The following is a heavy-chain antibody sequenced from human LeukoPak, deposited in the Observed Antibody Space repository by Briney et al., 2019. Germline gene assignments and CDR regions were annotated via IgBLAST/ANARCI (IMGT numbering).Heavy chain of an antibody. CDR3: ARRSVYDIRLFDY. Sequence: GESLQISCRVSGYAFASYWISWVRQMPGKGLEWMGRIDPSDSYTNYSPSFQGHVTISADKSISTAYLQWSSLKASDTAMYYCARRSVYDIRLFDYWGQGTLVTVSS. D-gene: IGHD2-8*01. V-gene: IGHV5-10-1*01. CDR2: IDPSDSYT. J-gene: IGHJ4*02. CDR1: GYAFASYW.